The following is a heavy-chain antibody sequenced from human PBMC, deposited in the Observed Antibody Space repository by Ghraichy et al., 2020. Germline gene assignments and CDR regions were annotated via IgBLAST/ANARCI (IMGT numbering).Heavy chain of an antibody. Sequence: LTCAASGFSFRDSWMTWVRQAPGKGLEWVANIKQDGSAKYYVESVKGRFTISRDNAKNSLYLHMNSLRAEDTAVYFCARLDYASSDKLYYFDFWGQGTLVTVSS. V-gene: IGHV3-7*01. CDR2: IKQDGSAK. D-gene: IGHD3-22*01. CDR3: ARLDYASSDKLYYFDF. CDR1: GFSFRDSW. J-gene: IGHJ4*02.